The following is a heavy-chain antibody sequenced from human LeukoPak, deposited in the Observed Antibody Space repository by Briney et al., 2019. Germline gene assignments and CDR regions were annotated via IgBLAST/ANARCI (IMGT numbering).Heavy chain of an antibody. J-gene: IGHJ4*02. CDR1: GGSISGSSYF. CDR3: ARLKEGIDY. Sequence: SETLSLTCAASGGSISGSSYFWGWIRQPPGKGLEWIGSIYYSGNTYYNPSLKSRVTISVDTSKNQFSLKLSSVTAADTAVYYCARLKEGIDYWGQGTLVTVSS. V-gene: IGHV4-39*01. CDR2: IYYSGNT. D-gene: IGHD3-10*01.